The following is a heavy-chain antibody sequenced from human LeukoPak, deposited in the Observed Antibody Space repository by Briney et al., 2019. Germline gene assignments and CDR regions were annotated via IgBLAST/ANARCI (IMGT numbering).Heavy chain of an antibody. CDR1: GFTFSSYS. Sequence: PGGSLRLSCAASGFTFSSYSMNWVRQAPGKGLEWVSSISSSSSHIYYADSVKGRFTISRDNAKNSLYLQMNSLRAEDTAVYYCATEVVGDYIYWYFDLWGRGTLVTVSS. CDR2: ISSSSSHI. J-gene: IGHJ2*01. CDR3: ATEVVGDYIYWYFDL. V-gene: IGHV3-21*01. D-gene: IGHD4-17*01.